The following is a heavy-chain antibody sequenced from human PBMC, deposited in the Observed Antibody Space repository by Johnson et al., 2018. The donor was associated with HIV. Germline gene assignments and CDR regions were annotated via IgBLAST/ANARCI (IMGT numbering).Heavy chain of an antibody. CDR2: IYSGGST. D-gene: IGHD3-16*01. V-gene: IGHV3-NL1*01. CDR1: GFTFSSYD. CDR3: ARDRQRGGGDADAFDI. Sequence: QVQLVESGGGVVQPGRSLRLSCAASGFTFSSYDMHWVRQATGKGLEWVSVIYSGGSTYYADSVKGRFTISRDNSKNTRYLQMNSLRAEDTAVYYCARDRQRGGGDADAFDIWGQGTLVSVSS. J-gene: IGHJ3*02.